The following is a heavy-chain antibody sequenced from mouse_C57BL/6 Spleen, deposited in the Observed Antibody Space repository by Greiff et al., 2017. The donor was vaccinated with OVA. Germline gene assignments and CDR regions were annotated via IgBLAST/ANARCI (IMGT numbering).Heavy chain of an antibody. D-gene: IGHD3-1*01. Sequence: VQLQQPGAELVRPGTSVKLSCKASGYTFTSYWMHWVKQRPGQGLEWIGVIDPSDSYTNYNQKFKGKATLTVDTSSSTAYMQLSSLTSEDSAVYYCARFDRAFDYWGQGTTLTVSS. V-gene: IGHV1-59*01. CDR1: GYTFTSYW. CDR3: ARFDRAFDY. J-gene: IGHJ2*01. CDR2: IDPSDSYT.